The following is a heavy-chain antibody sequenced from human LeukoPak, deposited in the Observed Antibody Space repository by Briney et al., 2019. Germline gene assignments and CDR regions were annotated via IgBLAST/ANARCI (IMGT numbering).Heavy chain of an antibody. V-gene: IGHV3-64D*06. J-gene: IGHJ3*02. CDR2: IRSNGDST. CDR3: VKDGGSCYGNDAFDI. CDR1: GFTFSRYA. Sequence: PGGSLRLSCSASGFTFSRYAMHCVRQAPGKGLDYVSAIRSNGDSTYYADSVKGRFTISRDNSKNTLYLQMSSLRAEDTAVYYCVKDGGSCYGNDAFDIWGQGTMFTVSS. D-gene: IGHD2-2*01.